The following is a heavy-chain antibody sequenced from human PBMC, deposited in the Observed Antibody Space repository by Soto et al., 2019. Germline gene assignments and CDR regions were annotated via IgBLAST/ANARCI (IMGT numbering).Heavy chain of an antibody. Sequence: SETLSLTCTVSGGSISSYYWSWIRQPPGKGLEWIGYIYYSGSTNYNPSLKSRVTISVDTSKNQFSLKLSSVTAADTAVYYCARGGYCGGDCRFPYYYYGMDVWGQGTTVTVSS. J-gene: IGHJ6*02. CDR2: IYYSGST. CDR1: GGSISSYY. CDR3: ARGGYCGGDCRFPYYYYGMDV. V-gene: IGHV4-59*01. D-gene: IGHD2-21*02.